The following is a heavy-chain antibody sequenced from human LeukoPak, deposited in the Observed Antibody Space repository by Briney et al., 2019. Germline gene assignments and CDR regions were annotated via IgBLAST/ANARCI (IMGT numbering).Heavy chain of an antibody. CDR3: AKRIAAAGPYFDY. CDR2: IGSSGGST. CDR1: GSNFITAA. J-gene: IGHJ4*02. Sequence: GGSLRLSCAASGSNFITAAMTWVRQAPGKGLEWVSLIGSSGGSTYYADSVKGRFTISRDNFNHTLSLQMNSLRVEDTAVYYCAKRIAAAGPYFDYWGQGTLVTVSS. D-gene: IGHD6-13*01. V-gene: IGHV3-23*01.